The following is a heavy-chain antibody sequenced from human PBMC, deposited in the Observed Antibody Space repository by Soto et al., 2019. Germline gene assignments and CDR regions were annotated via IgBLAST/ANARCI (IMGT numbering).Heavy chain of an antibody. CDR3: AARPYYYYGLDV. J-gene: IGHJ6*02. CDR1: GGSISTPGYY. Sequence: TLSLTCTVSGGSISTPGYYWSWIRQPPGKAPEWIGYAYHNGNAYPKPSHKSRVTISLDGAKNQFSLKMTSVTAADTGLYYCAARPYYYYGLDVWGQGTTVTVSS. CDR2: AYHNGNA. V-gene: IGHV4-30-2*01.